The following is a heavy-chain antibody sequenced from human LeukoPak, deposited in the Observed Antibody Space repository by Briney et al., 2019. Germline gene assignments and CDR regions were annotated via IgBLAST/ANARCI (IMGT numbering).Heavy chain of an antibody. CDR1: EFTFSSDD. V-gene: IGHV3-48*01. CDR3: AREVPGITGTVPDLHYYYGMDV. Sequence: GGSLRLSCVASEFTFSSDDMNWVRQAPGKGLEWVSYISSSGSTIYYADSVKGRFTISRDNAKNSLYLQMNSLRAEDTAVYYCAREVPGITGTVPDLHYYYGMDVWGQGTTVTVSS. CDR2: ISSSGSTI. J-gene: IGHJ6*02. D-gene: IGHD1-7*01.